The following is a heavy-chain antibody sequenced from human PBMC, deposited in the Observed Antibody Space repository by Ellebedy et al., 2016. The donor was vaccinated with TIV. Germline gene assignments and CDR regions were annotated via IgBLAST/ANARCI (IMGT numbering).Heavy chain of an antibody. Sequence: ASVKVSCKASGYNFIAYAIHWVRQAPGQGLEWMAWINGGDGNAKYSWKFQGRVSFTRDTSATTAYMELSSLTSEDTAVYYCARARGYGMDVWGQGTTVTVSS. CDR3: ARARGYGMDV. V-gene: IGHV1-3*01. CDR2: INGGDGNA. CDR1: GYNFIAYA. J-gene: IGHJ6*02.